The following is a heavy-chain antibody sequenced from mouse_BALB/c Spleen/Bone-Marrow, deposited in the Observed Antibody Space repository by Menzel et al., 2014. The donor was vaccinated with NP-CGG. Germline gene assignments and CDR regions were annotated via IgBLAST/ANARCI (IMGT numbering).Heavy chain of an antibody. J-gene: IGHJ4*01. CDR2: INPNNGGT. D-gene: IGHD1-2*01. CDR1: GYTFTEYT. V-gene: IGHV1-18*01. Sequence: EVQLVESGPELVKPGASVKISCKTSGYTFTEYTMHWVKQSHGKSLEWIGGINPNNGGTICNQKFKGKATLTVDKSSSTAYMELRSLTSEDSAVYYCARKDYGYNYVMDYWGQGTSVTVSS. CDR3: ARKDYGYNYVMDY.